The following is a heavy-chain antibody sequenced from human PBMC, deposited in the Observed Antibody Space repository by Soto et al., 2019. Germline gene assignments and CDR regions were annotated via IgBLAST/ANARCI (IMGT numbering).Heavy chain of an antibody. CDR1: GFSFSRYT. Sequence: PGGSLRLSCAASGFSFSRYTVSWLRQAPGKGLEWISSISSTSFYIYYSDSVKGRFTVSRDNSKNLLFLQMVSLRAEDTAVYFCARGSGSQHTIFDWSGQGSPVTVSS. CDR3: ARGSGSQHTIFDW. D-gene: IGHD1-26*01. CDR2: ISSTSFYI. V-gene: IGHV3-21*06. J-gene: IGHJ4*02.